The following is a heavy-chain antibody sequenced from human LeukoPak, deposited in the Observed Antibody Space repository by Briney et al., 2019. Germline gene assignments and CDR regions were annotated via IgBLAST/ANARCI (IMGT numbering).Heavy chain of an antibody. D-gene: IGHD3-3*01. CDR3: ARVQEVGVVISYYYYYGMDV. CDR2: IIPILGIA. J-gene: IGHJ6*02. Sequence: GASVKVSCKASGGTFSSYAISWVRQAPGQGLEWMGRIIPILGIANYAQKFQGRVTITADKSTSTAYMELSSLRSDDTAVYYCARVQEVGVVISYYYYYGMDVWGQGTTVTVSS. CDR1: GGTFSSYA. V-gene: IGHV1-69*04.